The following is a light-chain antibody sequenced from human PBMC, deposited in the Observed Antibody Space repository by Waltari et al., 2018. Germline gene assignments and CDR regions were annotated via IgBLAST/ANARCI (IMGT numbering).Light chain of an antibody. CDR1: QSVGKY. Sequence: VFTQSPGTLSLSPGEGATLSCRASQSVGKYLAWYQQRPGQAPRLLIYHASIRATGIPDRFSGSGSETDFSLTISRLEPEDFAVYYCQKYRSLPATFGQGTKVEI. CDR3: QKYRSLPAT. J-gene: IGKJ1*01. V-gene: IGKV3-20*01. CDR2: HAS.